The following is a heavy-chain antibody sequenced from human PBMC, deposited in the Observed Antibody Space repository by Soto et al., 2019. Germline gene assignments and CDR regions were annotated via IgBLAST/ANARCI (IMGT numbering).Heavy chain of an antibody. J-gene: IGHJ4*02. D-gene: IGHD1-26*01. Sequence: QVQLVESGGGVVQPGRSLRLSCAASGFSFGGYGMHWVRQAPGKGLEWVAVIRYDGSNEYYADSAKGRFPISRDNSKNTLYLQMNSLRAEDTAVYYCARDGVGATTYFGYFDYWGQGTLVTVSS. CDR2: IRYDGSNE. CDR1: GFSFGGYG. CDR3: ARDGVGATTYFGYFDY. V-gene: IGHV3-33*01.